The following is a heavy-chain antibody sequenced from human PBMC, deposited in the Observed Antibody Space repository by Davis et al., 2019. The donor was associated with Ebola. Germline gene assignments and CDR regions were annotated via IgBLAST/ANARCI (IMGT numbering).Heavy chain of an antibody. V-gene: IGHV4-39*01. Sequence: GSLRLSCTVSGGSISSTTDYWGWIRQPPGKGLEWIGSIYYSGSTYYNPSLKSRVTISVDTSKNQFSLKLSSVTAADTAVYYCARHYWLWWPEYFQHWGQGTLVTVSS. CDR1: GGSISSTTDY. J-gene: IGHJ1*01. D-gene: IGHD2-21*01. CDR2: IYYSGST. CDR3: ARHYWLWWPEYFQH.